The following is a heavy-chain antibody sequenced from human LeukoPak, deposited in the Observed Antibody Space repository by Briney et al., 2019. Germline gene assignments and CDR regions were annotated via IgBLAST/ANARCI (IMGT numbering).Heavy chain of an antibody. D-gene: IGHD2-2*01. V-gene: IGHV3-30*03. CDR1: GFTFSNYG. Sequence: GGSLRLSCAAFGFTFSNYGMHWVRRVPGKGLEWVAVVSHDETFTYYGDSVRGRSTISRDNSKHTLHLNMNSLRPEDTALYCCARDTSGTVDVWGQGTLVTVSS. CDR2: VSHDETFT. J-gene: IGHJ3*01. CDR3: ARDTSGTVDV.